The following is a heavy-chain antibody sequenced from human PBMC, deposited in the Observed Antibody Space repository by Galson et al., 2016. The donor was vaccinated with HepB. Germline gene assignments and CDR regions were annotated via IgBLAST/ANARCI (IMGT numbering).Heavy chain of an antibody. V-gene: IGHV3-21*01. CDR1: GFTFSTYN. CDR3: CVDTAMDYVFDY. Sequence: SLRLSCAASGFTFSTYNMNWVRQAPGKGLEWVSSISRGSGYIYYADSVKGRFTISGDNAKNSLFLQMNSLRAEDTAVYYCCVDTAMDYVFDYWGQGTRVTVSS. CDR2: ISRGSGYI. D-gene: IGHD5-18*01. J-gene: IGHJ4*02.